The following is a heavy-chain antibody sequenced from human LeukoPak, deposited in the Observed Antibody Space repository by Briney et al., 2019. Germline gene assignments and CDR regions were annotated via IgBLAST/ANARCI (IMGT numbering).Heavy chain of an antibody. CDR2: ISYDGSNK. V-gene: IGHV3-30*04. J-gene: IGHJ6*02. D-gene: IGHD2-2*01. Sequence: GRSLRLSCAASGFTFSSYAMHWVRQAPGKGLEWVAVISYDGSNKYYADSVKGRFSISRDNAKNTLYYCSRDCLVYCSSPSRVDYYHGMDVWGQGTTVTVSS. CDR3: DYYHGMDV. CDR1: GFTFSSYA.